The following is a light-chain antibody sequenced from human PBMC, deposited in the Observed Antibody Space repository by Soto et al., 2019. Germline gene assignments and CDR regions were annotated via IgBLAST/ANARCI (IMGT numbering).Light chain of an antibody. CDR1: SSDVGGYNF. CDR2: DVS. Sequence: QSALTQPASVSGSPGQSITIFCTGTSSDVGGYNFVSWYQQHPGKAPKLMIYDVSSRPSGVSNRFSGSKSGNTASLTISGLQAEDEADYYCGSYTSSSTRVFGGGTKLTVL. J-gene: IGLJ3*02. V-gene: IGLV2-14*01. CDR3: GSYTSSSTRV.